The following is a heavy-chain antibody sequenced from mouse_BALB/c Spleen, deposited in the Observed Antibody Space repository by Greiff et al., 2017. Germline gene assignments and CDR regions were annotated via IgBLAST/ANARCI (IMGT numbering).Heavy chain of an antibody. CDR1: GFNIKDTY. J-gene: IGHJ4*01. D-gene: IGHD2-4*01. CDR3: ADYDYAMDY. Sequence: VQLKESGAELVKPGASVKLSCTASGFNIKDTYMHWVKQRPEQGLEWIGRIDPANGNTKYDPKFQGKATITADTSSNTAYLQLSSRTSEDTAVYYCADYDYAMDYWGQGTSVTVSS. V-gene: IGHV14-3*02. CDR2: IDPANGNT.